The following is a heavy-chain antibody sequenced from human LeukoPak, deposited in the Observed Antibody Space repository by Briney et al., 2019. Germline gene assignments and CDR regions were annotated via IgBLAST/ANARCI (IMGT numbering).Heavy chain of an antibody. CDR2: IDPSSTYI. CDR1: GFTFRSYS. Sequence: GGSLRLSCAASGFTFRSYSMNWVRQAPGKGLEWVSAIDPSSTYIYYADSVKGRFTISRDNAENSLYLQMNSLRVEDTAVYYCTRAPTVLVGYCSSSSCQADYWGQGTLVTVSS. J-gene: IGHJ4*02. V-gene: IGHV3-21*01. CDR3: TRAPTVLVGYCSSSSCQADY. D-gene: IGHD2-2*01.